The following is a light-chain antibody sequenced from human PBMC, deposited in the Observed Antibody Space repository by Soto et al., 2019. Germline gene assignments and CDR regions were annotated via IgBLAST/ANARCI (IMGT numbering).Light chain of an antibody. Sequence: QSVLTQPRSVSGSPGQSVTISCTGTSSDVGGYHYVSWYQHHPGKAPKLMIYDVARRPSGVPDRFSGSKSGNTASLTISGLQAEDEADYYCSSYGGSYTVVFGGGTKVTVL. CDR1: SSDVGGYHY. CDR3: SSYGGSYTVV. V-gene: IGLV2-11*01. CDR2: DVA. J-gene: IGLJ2*01.